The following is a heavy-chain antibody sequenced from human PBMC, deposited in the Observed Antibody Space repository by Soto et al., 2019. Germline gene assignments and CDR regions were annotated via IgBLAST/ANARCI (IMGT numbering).Heavy chain of an antibody. D-gene: IGHD4-4*01. J-gene: IGHJ3*02. CDR2: IYYSGNT. Sequence: QVQLQESGPGLVKPSQTLSLTCTVSGGSISSGDYYWTWIRQPPGKGLEWIAYIYYSGNTYYIPSLKSRLTISLDTSKSQFSLKLSSVAAADTAVYYCAKTITLTNDAFDIWGQGTMVTVSS. CDR3: AKTITLTNDAFDI. V-gene: IGHV4-30-4*01. CDR1: GGSISSGDYY.